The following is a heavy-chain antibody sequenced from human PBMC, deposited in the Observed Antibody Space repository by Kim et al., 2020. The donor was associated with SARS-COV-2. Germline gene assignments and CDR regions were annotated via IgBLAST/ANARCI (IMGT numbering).Heavy chain of an antibody. Sequence: ADTVKDRFTISRDNAKNSLYLQMNSQRAEDTAVYYCAKERTGTTSNWFDPWGQGTLVTVSS. D-gene: IGHD1-7*01. V-gene: IGHV3-21*01. J-gene: IGHJ5*02. CDR3: AKERTGTTSNWFDP.